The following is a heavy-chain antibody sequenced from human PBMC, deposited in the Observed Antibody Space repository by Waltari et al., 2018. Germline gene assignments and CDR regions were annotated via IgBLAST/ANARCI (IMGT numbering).Heavy chain of an antibody. J-gene: IGHJ4*02. CDR3: NVELAEAGN. Sequence: EVHLVESGGGLVKPGGSLRVSCAASGFDFSSFSINWIRQTPGKGREWVSSISKSGRVTEYADSVKGRCTFSRDNANNSVYLQMNSLRVEDTAVYYCNVELAEAGNWGQGTLVTVSP. D-gene: IGHD6-13*01. CDR1: GFDFSSFS. V-gene: IGHV3-21*06. CDR2: ISKSGRVT.